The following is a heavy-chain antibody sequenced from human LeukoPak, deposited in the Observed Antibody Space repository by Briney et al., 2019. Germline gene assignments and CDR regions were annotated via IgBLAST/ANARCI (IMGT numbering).Heavy chain of an antibody. J-gene: IGHJ6*03. CDR1: GFTFSSYA. D-gene: IGHD5-24*01. CDR2: ISGSGGST. Sequence: PGGSLRLSCAASGFTFSSYAMSWVRQAPGKGLEWVSAISGSGGSTYYADSVKGRFTISRDNSKNTLYLQMNSLRAEDTAVYYCAKSRRRVEMATIGDYYYYIDFWGKGTTVTVSS. V-gene: IGHV3-23*01. CDR3: AKSRRRVEMATIGDYYYYIDF.